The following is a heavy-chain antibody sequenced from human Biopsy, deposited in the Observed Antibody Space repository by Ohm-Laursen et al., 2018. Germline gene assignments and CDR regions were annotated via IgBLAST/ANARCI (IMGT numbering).Heavy chain of an antibody. Sequence: SLRLSCAASGFSFSDYHMRWIRQAPGRGLEWVSYISGGGTIYYGDSMKGRVTISRDNADNSLHLQMKSLRAEDTAVYYCARELGNGMDVWGQGTTVTVSS. CDR2: ISGGGTI. CDR1: GFSFSDYH. V-gene: IGHV3-11*01. CDR3: ARELGNGMDV. J-gene: IGHJ6*02.